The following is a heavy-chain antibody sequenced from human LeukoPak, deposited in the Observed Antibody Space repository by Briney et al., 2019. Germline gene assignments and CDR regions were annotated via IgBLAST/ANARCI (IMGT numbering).Heavy chain of an antibody. CDR3: VRDSHSDSVAFDI. V-gene: IGHV3-11*04. Sequence: GGSLRLSCAASGFTFSDYYMSWIRQAPGKGLEWVSYISSSGSTIYYADSVKGRFTISRDNAKNSLYLQMNSLRAEDTAVYYCVRDSHSDSVAFDIWGQGTMVTVSS. CDR1: GFTFSDYY. J-gene: IGHJ3*02. CDR2: ISSSGSTI. D-gene: IGHD3-10*01.